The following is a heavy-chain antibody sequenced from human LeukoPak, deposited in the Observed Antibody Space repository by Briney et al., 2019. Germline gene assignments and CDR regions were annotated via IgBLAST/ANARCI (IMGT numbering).Heavy chain of an antibody. CDR3: AASPDYYDSSGYSYYFDY. D-gene: IGHD3-22*01. Sequence: TSVKVSCKASGFTFTSSAVQWVRQARGQRLEWIGWIVVGSGNTNYAQKFQERVTITRDMSTSTAYMELSSLRSEDTSVYYCAASPDYYDSSGYSYYFDYWGQGTLVTVSS. V-gene: IGHV1-58*01. J-gene: IGHJ4*02. CDR1: GFTFTSSA. CDR2: IVVGSGNT.